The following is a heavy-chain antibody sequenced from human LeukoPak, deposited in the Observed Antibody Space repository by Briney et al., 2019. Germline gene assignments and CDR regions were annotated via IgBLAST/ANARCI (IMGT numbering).Heavy chain of an antibody. V-gene: IGHV3-20*04. Sequence: SGGSLRLSCAPSGFTFDNDGMAWVRQAPGKGLEWVAGINWNGARIGYADSVKGRFTISRDNARDSVYLQMNSLRAEDTALYYCAREGYLHYYDRSGPLKGAFDSWGQGTLVTVSS. D-gene: IGHD3-22*01. CDR2: INWNGARI. CDR3: AREGYLHYYDRSGPLKGAFDS. J-gene: IGHJ4*02. CDR1: GFTFDNDG.